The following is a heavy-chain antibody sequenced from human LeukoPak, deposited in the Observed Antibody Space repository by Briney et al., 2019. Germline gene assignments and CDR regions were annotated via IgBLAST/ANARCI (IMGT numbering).Heavy chain of an antibody. D-gene: IGHD3-10*01. V-gene: IGHV3-30-3*01. Sequence: GWSLRVSCAASGFTVISYAMSWVRQAPGKGLEWVAVISYDGRTKYFADSVKGRFTISRDNSKNTLYLQMNSLRAEDTTDYYCARDPYHGKPDYFDYWDQGTLVTVSS. CDR3: ARDPYHGKPDYFDY. CDR2: ISYDGRTK. J-gene: IGHJ4*02. CDR1: GFTVISYA.